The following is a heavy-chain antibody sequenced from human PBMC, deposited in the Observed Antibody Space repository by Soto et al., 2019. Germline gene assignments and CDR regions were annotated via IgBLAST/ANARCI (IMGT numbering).Heavy chain of an antibody. Sequence: GGSLRLSCAASGFTFSSYAMSWVRQAPGKGLEWVSAISGSGGSTYYADSVKGRFTISRDNSKNTLYLQMNSLRAEDTAVYYCASHACSSTSCPPGIGYWGQGTLVTVSS. V-gene: IGHV3-23*01. CDR1: GFTFSSYA. J-gene: IGHJ4*02. CDR2: ISGSGGST. D-gene: IGHD2-2*01. CDR3: ASHACSSTSCPPGIGY.